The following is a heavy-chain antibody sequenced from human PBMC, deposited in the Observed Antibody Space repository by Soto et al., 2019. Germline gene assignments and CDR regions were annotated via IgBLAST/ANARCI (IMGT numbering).Heavy chain of an antibody. CDR1: GFTFTSFS. Sequence: QVRLAESGGGVVQPGKSLRLSCAASGFTFTSFSIHWVRQAPGKGLEWVALVSFDGSSQYYADSVKGRFTISRDNSMNTVDLQMSSLRPDDSAVYYCARRDTRYYYYGLDVWGQGTAVTVSS. J-gene: IGHJ6*02. V-gene: IGHV3-30-3*01. CDR2: VSFDGSSQ. CDR3: ARRDTRYYYYGLDV.